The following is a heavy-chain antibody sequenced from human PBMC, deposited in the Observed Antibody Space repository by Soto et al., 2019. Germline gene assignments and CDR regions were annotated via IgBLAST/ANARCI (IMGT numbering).Heavy chain of an antibody. Sequence: ASVKVSCKASGGTFSSYAISWVRQAPGQGLEWMGGIIPIFGTANYAQKFQGRVTITADESTSTAYMELSSLRSEDTAVYYCARASSLLAAAGKGGYYYYGMDVWGQGTTVTVSS. V-gene: IGHV1-69*13. D-gene: IGHD6-13*01. J-gene: IGHJ6*02. CDR3: ARASSLLAAAGKGGYYYYGMDV. CDR1: GGTFSSYA. CDR2: IIPIFGTA.